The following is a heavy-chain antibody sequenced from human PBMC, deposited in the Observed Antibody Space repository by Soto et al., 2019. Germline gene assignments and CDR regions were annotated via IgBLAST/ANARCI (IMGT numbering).Heavy chain of an antibody. J-gene: IGHJ4*02. CDR3: ARDGYGDYVY. D-gene: IGHD4-17*01. V-gene: IGHV1-18*01. CDR2: ISTYNGNT. Sequence: QVQLVQSGAEVKKPGTSVKVSCKASGYTFTSNGISWVRQAPGQGLEWMGWISTYNGNTNYAQKLQGRVTMTRDTSTSIAYMELRDLRSDHTAVYYCARDGYGDYVYWGQGSLVTVSS. CDR1: GYTFTSNG.